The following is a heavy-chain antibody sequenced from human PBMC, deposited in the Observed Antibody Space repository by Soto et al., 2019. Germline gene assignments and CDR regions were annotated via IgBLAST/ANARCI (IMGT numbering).Heavy chain of an antibody. Sequence: ALVKVSCKASGYTFTGYYVHWVRQANRQGLEWMGWINPNSGGTNYAQKFQGWVTMTRDTSISTAYMELSRLRSDDTAVYYCARDSYCSSTSCSTQAYYYYGMDVWGQGTTVTVSS. CDR2: INPNSGGT. CDR3: ARDSYCSSTSCSTQAYYYYGMDV. J-gene: IGHJ6*02. D-gene: IGHD2-2*01. CDR1: GYTFTGYY. V-gene: IGHV1-2*04.